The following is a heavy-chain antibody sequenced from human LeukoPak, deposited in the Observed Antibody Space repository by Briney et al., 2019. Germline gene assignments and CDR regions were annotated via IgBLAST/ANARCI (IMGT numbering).Heavy chain of an antibody. CDR1: GFTFSNYG. V-gene: IGHV3-23*01. J-gene: IGHJ3*02. CDR3: AKGQDI. CDR2: ISGSGDST. Sequence: PGGSLRLSCAASGFTFSNYGMNWVRQAPGKGLEWVSAISGSGDSTYYADSVKGRFTISRDNSKNTLFLLMNSLRAENTAVYFCAKGQDIWGQGTMVTVSS.